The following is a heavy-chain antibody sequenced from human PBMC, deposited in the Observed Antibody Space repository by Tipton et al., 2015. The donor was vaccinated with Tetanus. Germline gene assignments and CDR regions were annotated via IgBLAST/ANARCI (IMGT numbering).Heavy chain of an antibody. D-gene: IGHD6-13*01. CDR3: ARGGITAAGILDY. CDR1: GGSISAYY. J-gene: IGHJ4*02. Sequence: TLSLTCTVSGGSISAYYWSWIRQPPGKGLEWIGHIYFNGSTTYNPSLKSRVTISLGASKNQFSLNLSSVTAADTAVYYCARGGITAAGILDYWGQGTLVTVSS. CDR2: IYFNGST. V-gene: IGHV4-59*01.